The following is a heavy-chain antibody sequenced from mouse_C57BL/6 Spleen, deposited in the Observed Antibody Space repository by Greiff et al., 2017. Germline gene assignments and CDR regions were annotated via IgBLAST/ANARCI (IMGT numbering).Heavy chain of an antibody. J-gene: IGHJ3*01. V-gene: IGHV1-15*01. Sequence: VQLQQSGAELVRPGASVTLSCKASGYTCTDYEMHWVKQTPVHGLEWIGAIDPETGGTAYNQKFKGKAILTADKSSSTAYMELRSLTSEDSAVYYCTRQGIYGYGFAYWGQGTLVSVSA. D-gene: IGHD2-2*01. CDR2: IDPETGGT. CDR3: TRQGIYGYGFAY. CDR1: GYTCTDYE.